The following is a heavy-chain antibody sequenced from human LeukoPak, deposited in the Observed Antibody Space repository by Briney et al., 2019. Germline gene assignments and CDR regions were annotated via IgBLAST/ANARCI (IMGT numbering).Heavy chain of an antibody. V-gene: IGHV3-74*03. J-gene: IGHJ4*02. CDR3: TRDVSQSSSWYGEFDY. CDR1: GFSFSNHW. Sequence: PGGSLRLSCAASGFSFSNHWMHWVRQVPGKGLVWVSRINSDGSSTTYADSVKGRFTISRDNAKNTLYLQMNSLRDEDTAVYYCTRDVSQSSSWYGEFDYWGQGTQVPVSS. CDR2: INSDGSST. D-gene: IGHD6-13*01.